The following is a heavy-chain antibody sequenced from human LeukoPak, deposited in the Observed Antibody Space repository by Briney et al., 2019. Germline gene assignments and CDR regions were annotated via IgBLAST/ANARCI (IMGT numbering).Heavy chain of an antibody. CDR1: GYTSTSYG. Sequence: GASVKVSCKASGYTSTSYGISCVRQAPGQGLAWMGWISAYNGNTNYEQKLQGRVTMTTDTSTSTAYMELRSLRSDDTAVYYCARETRWFGGGRDAFDIWGQGTMVTVSS. CDR2: ISAYNGNT. CDR3: ARETRWFGGGRDAFDI. V-gene: IGHV1-18*01. J-gene: IGHJ3*02. D-gene: IGHD3-10*01.